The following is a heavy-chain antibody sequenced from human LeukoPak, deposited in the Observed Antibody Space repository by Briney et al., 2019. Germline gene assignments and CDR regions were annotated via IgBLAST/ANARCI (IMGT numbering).Heavy chain of an antibody. CDR3: AREVGATRSLYYYYYMDV. J-gene: IGHJ6*03. D-gene: IGHD1-26*01. CDR1: GGSISSYY. V-gene: IGHV4-59*01. Sequence: PSGTLSLTCTVSGGSISSYYWSWIRQPPGKGLEWTGYIYYSGSTNYNPSLKSRVTISVDTSKNQFSLKLSSVTAADTAVYYCAREVGATRSLYYYYYMDVWGKGTTVTVSS. CDR2: IYYSGST.